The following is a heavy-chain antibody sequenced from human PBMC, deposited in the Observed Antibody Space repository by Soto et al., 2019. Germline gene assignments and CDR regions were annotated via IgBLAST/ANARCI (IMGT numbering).Heavy chain of an antibody. D-gene: IGHD2-15*01. CDR3: ATMGTPATGLYFFDY. CDR1: GGSISSGNYY. V-gene: IGHV4-30-4*01. Sequence: PSETLSLTCTVSGGSISSGNYYWSWIRQHPGKGLEWIGFISYSGSTYYSTSLKSRVTISVDTSKSQFSLNLSFVTAADTAVYYCATMGTPATGLYFFDYWGQGSLVTSPQ. CDR2: ISYSGST. J-gene: IGHJ4*02.